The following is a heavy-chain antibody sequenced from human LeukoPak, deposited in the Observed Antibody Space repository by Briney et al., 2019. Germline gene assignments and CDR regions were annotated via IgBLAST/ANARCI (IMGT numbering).Heavy chain of an antibody. CDR3: ARGETATLAGVDY. D-gene: IGHD5-24*01. V-gene: IGHV1-8*01. CDR1: GYTFTSYD. Sequence: VASVKVSCKASGYTFTSYDINWVRQATGQGLEWMGWMNPNSGNTGYAQKFQGRVTMTRNTSISTAYMELSSLRSEDTAVYYWARGETATLAGVDYWGQGTLVTVSS. CDR2: MNPNSGNT. J-gene: IGHJ4*02.